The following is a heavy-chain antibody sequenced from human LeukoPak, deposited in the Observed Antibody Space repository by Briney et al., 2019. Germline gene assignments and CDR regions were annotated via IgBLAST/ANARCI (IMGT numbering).Heavy chain of an antibody. Sequence: SETLSLTCTVSGTSITSYYWNWIRQAPGQGPEWIGYGHYSGNTKYNPPLKSRVTISVDTAKNQFSLRLSSVTAADTAVYFCAKWASDNRAFDLWGQGTLVTVSS. CDR1: GTSITSYY. CDR3: AKWASDNRAFDL. J-gene: IGHJ4*02. D-gene: IGHD2-8*01. CDR2: GHYSGNT. V-gene: IGHV4-59*08.